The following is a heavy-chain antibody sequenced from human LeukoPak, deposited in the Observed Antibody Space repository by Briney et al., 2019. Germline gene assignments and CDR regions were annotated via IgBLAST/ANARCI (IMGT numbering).Heavy chain of an antibody. J-gene: IGHJ4*02. CDR2: INPSGGST. CDR1: GYTFTSYY. CDR3: ATGPLLFGVVKGDYFDY. D-gene: IGHD3-3*01. Sequence: ASVKVSCKASGYTFTSYYMHWVRQAPGQRLEWMGIINPSGGSTSYPQKFQGRVTMTEDTSTDTAYMELSSLRSEDTAVYYCATGPLLFGVVKGDYFDYWGQGTLVTVSS. V-gene: IGHV1-46*01.